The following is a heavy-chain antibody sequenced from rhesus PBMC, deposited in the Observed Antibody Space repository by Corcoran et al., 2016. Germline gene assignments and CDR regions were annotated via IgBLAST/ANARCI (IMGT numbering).Heavy chain of an antibody. Sequence: QLQLQESGPGLVKPSETLSVTCAVSGYSISSGYGWSWIRQPPGEGLEWMGYIGGSSGSTNYNPSLKSRVTISKDTSKNQFSLKLNSVTAADTAVYYCARERAAAGHYFDYWGQGVLVTVSS. CDR2: IGGSSGST. CDR1: GYSISSGYG. CDR3: ARERAAAGHYFDY. J-gene: IGHJ4*01. V-gene: IGHV4-127*01. D-gene: IGHD6-25*01.